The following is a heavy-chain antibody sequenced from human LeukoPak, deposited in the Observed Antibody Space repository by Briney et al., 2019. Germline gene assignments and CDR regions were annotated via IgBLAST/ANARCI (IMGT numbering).Heavy chain of an antibody. J-gene: IGHJ6*02. CDR2: IYYSGST. V-gene: IGHV4-30-4*01. CDR1: GGSISSGDYY. Sequence: SETLSLTCTVSGGSISSGDYYWSWIRQPPGKGLEWIGYIYYSGSTYYNPSLKSRVTMSVDTSKNQFSLKLNSVTAADTAVYYCARVGSSPYYYAMDVWGQGTTVTVSS. D-gene: IGHD6-6*01. CDR3: ARVGSSPYYYAMDV.